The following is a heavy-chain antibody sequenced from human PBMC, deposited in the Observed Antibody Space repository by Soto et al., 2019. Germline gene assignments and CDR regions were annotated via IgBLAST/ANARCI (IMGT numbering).Heavy chain of an antibody. CDR2: IGTDGNT. D-gene: IGHD2-2*01. J-gene: IGHJ4*01. CDR1: GFTFNSYA. V-gene: IGHV3-23*01. CDR3: VRKYPGTRPFDY. Sequence: PGGSLRLSCAASGFTFNSYAMNWVRQAPGKGLAWLSAIGTDGNTYYANSVKGRFTISRDNSRTTLYLQMNSLRVEDTALYYCVRKYPGTRPFDYWGQGTLVTVSS.